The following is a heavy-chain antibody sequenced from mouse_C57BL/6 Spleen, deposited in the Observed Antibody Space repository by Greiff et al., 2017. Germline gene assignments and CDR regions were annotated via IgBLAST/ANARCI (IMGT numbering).Heavy chain of an antibody. CDR1: GFTFSDYG. J-gene: IGHJ1*03. Sequence: EVHLVESGGGLVKPGGSLKLSCAASGFTFSDYGMHWVRQAPEKGLEWVAYISSGSSTIYYADTVKGRFTISRDNAKNTLFLQMTSLRSEDTAMYYCARIYGSSYGPYWYFDVWGTGTTVTVSS. V-gene: IGHV5-17*01. CDR3: ARIYGSSYGPYWYFDV. D-gene: IGHD1-1*01. CDR2: ISSGSSTI.